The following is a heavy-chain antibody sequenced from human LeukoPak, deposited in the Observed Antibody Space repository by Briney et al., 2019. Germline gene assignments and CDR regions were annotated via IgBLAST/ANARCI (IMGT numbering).Heavy chain of an antibody. CDR1: GGSISSYY. V-gene: IGHV4-59*12. J-gene: IGHJ3*02. Sequence: KASETLSLTCTVSGGSISSYYWSWIRQPPGKGLEWIGYIYYSGSTNYNPSLKSRVTISVDTSKNQFSLKLSSVTAADTAVYYCARAYSMIVPLMIDPRAKSAVRRVSAFDIWGQGTMVTVSS. D-gene: IGHD3-22*01. CDR2: IYYSGST. CDR3: ARAYSMIVPLMIDPRAKSAVRRVSAFDI.